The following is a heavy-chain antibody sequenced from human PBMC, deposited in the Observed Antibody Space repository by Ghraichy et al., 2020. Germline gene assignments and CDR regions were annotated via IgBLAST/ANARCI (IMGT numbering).Heavy chain of an antibody. D-gene: IGHD3-9*01. CDR3: MTYDILKVPH. CDR2: MNPKSGNT. J-gene: IGHJ4*02. Sequence: ASVKISCKASGYTFTSFDINWVRQATGQGLEWMGWMNPKSGNTGSAEKFQGRVTMTRNTPITTAYMELSSLRSEDTAIYYCMTYDILKVPHLGQGTLVTVSS. V-gene: IGHV1-8*01. CDR1: GYTFTSFD.